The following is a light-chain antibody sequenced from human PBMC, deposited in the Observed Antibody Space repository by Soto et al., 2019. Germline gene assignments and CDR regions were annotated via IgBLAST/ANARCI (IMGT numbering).Light chain of an antibody. CDR2: WAS. Sequence: EIVMTQSPATLSVSPGERATLSCRASQSVTSNLAWYQQKPGQPPKLLIYWASTRESGVPERFSGSGSGTNFTLTISSRQAEDVAVYYCQQYHSTPPRWTFGQGTKVEI. CDR3: QQYHSTPPRWT. CDR1: QSVTSN. J-gene: IGKJ1*01. V-gene: IGKV3-15*01.